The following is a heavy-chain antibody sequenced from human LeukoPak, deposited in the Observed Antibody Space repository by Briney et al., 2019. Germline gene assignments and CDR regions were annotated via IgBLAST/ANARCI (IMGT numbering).Heavy chain of an antibody. Sequence: KTGGSLRLSCAASGFTFSSYSMNWVRQAPGKGLEWVSSISSSSSYIYYADSVKGRFTISRDNAKNSLYLQMNSLRAEDTAVYYCARVLGQSTTDAFDIWGQGTMVTVSS. D-gene: IGHD1-14*01. CDR1: GFTFSSYS. CDR3: ARVLGQSTTDAFDI. J-gene: IGHJ3*02. V-gene: IGHV3-21*01. CDR2: ISSSSSYI.